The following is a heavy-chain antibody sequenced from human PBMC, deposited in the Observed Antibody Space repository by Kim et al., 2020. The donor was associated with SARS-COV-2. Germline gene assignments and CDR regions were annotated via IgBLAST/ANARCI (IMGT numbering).Heavy chain of an antibody. CDR3: ARAEVDTAMGVDY. V-gene: IGHV4-34*01. J-gene: IGHJ4*02. D-gene: IGHD5-18*01. CDR1: GGSFSGYY. CDR2: INHSGST. Sequence: SETLSLTCAVYGGSFSGYYWSWIRQPPGKGLEWIGEINHSGSTNYNPSLKSRVTISVDTSKNQFSLKLSSVTAADTAVYYCARAEVDTAMGVDYWGQGTL.